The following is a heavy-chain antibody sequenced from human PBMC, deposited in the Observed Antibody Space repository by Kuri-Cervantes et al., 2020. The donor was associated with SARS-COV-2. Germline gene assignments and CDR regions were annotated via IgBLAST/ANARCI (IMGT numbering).Heavy chain of an antibody. D-gene: IGHD3-22*01. CDR2: IKQDGSEK. CDR1: GFTFSSYW. Sequence: LSLTCAASGFTFSSYWMSWVRQAPGKGLEWVANIKQDGSEKYYVDSVKGRFTISRDNAKNSLYLQMNSLRAEDTAVYYCARAGDITMIVEYYFDYWGQGTLVTVSS. J-gene: IGHJ4*02. CDR3: ARAGDITMIVEYYFDY. V-gene: IGHV3-7*01.